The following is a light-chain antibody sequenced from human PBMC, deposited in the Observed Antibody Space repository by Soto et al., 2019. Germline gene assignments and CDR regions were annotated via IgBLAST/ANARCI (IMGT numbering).Light chain of an antibody. CDR2: HAS. Sequence: DIHMTQSPSTLSASVGDRVTITCRASQSISSWLAWYKQKPGKAPKPLIYHASNLESRVPARFSGGGSGTDFTLTISSLQPDDFAAYYCQQYNSYSSTFGQGTKVEIK. CDR1: QSISSW. V-gene: IGKV1-5*01. CDR3: QQYNSYSST. J-gene: IGKJ1*01.